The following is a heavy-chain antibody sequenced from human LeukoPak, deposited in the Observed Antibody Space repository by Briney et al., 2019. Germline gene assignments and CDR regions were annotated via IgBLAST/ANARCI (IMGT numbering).Heavy chain of an antibody. J-gene: IGHJ6*02. CDR3: ARISGPKYCGMDV. D-gene: IGHD1-26*01. CDR1: GGSITSSDYY. CDR2: FYYRGST. Sequence: PSETLSLTCTVSGGSITSSDYYWGWIRQPPGKGLEWIGSFYYRGSTYYSPSLKSRITISVDTSKNQFSLRLSSVTAADTAVYYCARISGPKYCGMDVWGQGTTVTVSS. V-gene: IGHV4-39*01.